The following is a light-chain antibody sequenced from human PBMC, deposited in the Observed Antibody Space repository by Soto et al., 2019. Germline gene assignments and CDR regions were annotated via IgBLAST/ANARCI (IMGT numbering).Light chain of an antibody. CDR3: QRYGTSRGT. Sequence: EIVLTQSPGTLSLSPGERATLSCRASESVISNQLAWYQQKPGQTPRLLIYGAFLRASGIPDRFSGSGSGTDFTLTISALEPEDLAVYYCQRYGTSRGTVGQGTEVEIK. V-gene: IGKV3-20*01. J-gene: IGKJ2*01. CDR1: ESVISNQ. CDR2: GAF.